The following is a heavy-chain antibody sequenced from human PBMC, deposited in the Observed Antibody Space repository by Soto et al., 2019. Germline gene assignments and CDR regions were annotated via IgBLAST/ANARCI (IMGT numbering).Heavy chain of an antibody. CDR1: GFTFSNYS. CDR2: ISISSGTT. D-gene: IGHD2-2*01. J-gene: IGHJ5*02. V-gene: IGHV3-23*01. Sequence: PGGSLILSCAASGFTFSNYSMSWVRQAPGKGLEWVSTISISSGTTYYADSVKGRFSISRDNSKNTLYLQMSGLRAEDTAIYYCAKGGCSSTTCYDSTWGQGTLVTVSS. CDR3: AKGGCSSTTCYDST.